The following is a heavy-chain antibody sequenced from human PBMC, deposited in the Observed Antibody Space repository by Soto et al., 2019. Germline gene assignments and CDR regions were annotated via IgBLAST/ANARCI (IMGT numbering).Heavy chain of an antibody. V-gene: IGHV1-69*13. CDR3: ARVLFIAASPNYFDY. Sequence: ASVKVSCKASGGTFSSYAISWVRQAPGQGLEWMGGIIPIFGTANYAQKFQGRVTITADESTSTAYMELSSLRSEDTAVYYCARVLFIAASPNYFDYWGQGTLVTVSS. CDR1: GGTFSSYA. D-gene: IGHD6-6*01. J-gene: IGHJ4*02. CDR2: IIPIFGTA.